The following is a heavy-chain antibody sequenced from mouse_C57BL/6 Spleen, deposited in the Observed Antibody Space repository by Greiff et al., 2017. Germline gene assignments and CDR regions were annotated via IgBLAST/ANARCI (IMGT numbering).Heavy chain of an antibody. J-gene: IGHJ1*03. V-gene: IGHV1-55*01. CDR1: GYTFTSYW. D-gene: IGHD2-4*01. CDR2: IYPGSGST. CDR3: ARDYDYERYFDV. Sequence: QVQLQQPGAELVQPGASVKMSCKASGYTFTSYWITWVKQRPGQGLEWIGDIYPGSGSTNYNEKFKSKATLTVDTSSSTAYMQLSSLTSEDSAVXYCARDYDYERYFDVWGTGTTVTVSS.